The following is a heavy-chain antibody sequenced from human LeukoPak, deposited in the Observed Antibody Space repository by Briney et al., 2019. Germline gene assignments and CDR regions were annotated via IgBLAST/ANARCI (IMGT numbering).Heavy chain of an antibody. Sequence: GGSLRLSCAASGSTFSSYSMNWVRQAPGKGLEWVSSISSSSSYIYYADSVKGRFTISRDNAKNSLYLQMNSLRAEDTAVYYCARADWGSNAFDIWGQGTMVTVSS. CDR3: ARADWGSNAFDI. D-gene: IGHD7-27*01. V-gene: IGHV3-21*01. CDR2: ISSSSSYI. CDR1: GSTFSSYS. J-gene: IGHJ3*02.